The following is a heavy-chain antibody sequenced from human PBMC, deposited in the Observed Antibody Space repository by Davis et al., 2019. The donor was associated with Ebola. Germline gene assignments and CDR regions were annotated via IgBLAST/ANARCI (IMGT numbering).Heavy chain of an antibody. CDR3: ARHRPFGDYAIDY. J-gene: IGHJ4*02. CDR1: GYSFSNYW. D-gene: IGHD4-17*01. V-gene: IGHV5-51*01. Sequence: GESLKISCAGSGYSFSNYWIGWVRQMPGKGLEWMGMIYPGDSDTKYSPSCQGQVTISADKSITTAYLQWSSLKASDTAMYYCARHRPFGDYAIDYWGQGTLVTVSS. CDR2: IYPGDSDT.